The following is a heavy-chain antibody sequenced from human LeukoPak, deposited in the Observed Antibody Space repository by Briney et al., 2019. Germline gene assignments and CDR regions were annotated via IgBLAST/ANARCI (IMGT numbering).Heavy chain of an antibody. CDR2: ISWNSGSI. D-gene: IGHD4-17*01. CDR3: ARDRHGDYYFDF. J-gene: IGHJ4*02. CDR1: GFTFDDYA. V-gene: IGHV3-9*01. Sequence: PGGSLRLSCAASGFTFDDYAMHWVRQAPGKGLEWVSGISWNSGSIGYADSVKGRFTISRDNAKNSLYLQMDSLRAEDTAVYYCARDRHGDYYFDFWGQGTLVTVSS.